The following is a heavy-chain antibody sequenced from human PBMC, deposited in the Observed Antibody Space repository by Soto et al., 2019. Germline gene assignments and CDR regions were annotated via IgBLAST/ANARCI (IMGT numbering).Heavy chain of an antibody. CDR3: ARQIYDSDTGPNFQYYFDS. V-gene: IGHV5-10-1*01. CDR1: GYTFSGHW. D-gene: IGHD3-22*01. CDR2: IDPGDSYT. J-gene: IGHJ4*02. Sequence: PGESLKISCNASGYTFSGHWISWVRQVAGKGLQWMGNIDPGDSYTNYNPAFQGHVTFSVDKSSTTAYLHWSSLRASDTAMYYCARQIYDSDTGPNFQYYFDSWGQGTPVTVSS.